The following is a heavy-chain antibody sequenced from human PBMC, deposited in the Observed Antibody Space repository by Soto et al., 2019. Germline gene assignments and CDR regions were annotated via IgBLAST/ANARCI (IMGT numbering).Heavy chain of an antibody. J-gene: IGHJ1*01. Sequence: GGSLRLSCAASGFTFSSYAMSWVRQAPGKGLEWGSAISGSGGSTYYADSVKGRFTISRDNSKNTLYLQMNSLRAEDTAVYYCAKDWLGYSSGWDAEYFQHWGQGTMVTVSS. V-gene: IGHV3-23*01. D-gene: IGHD6-19*01. CDR3: AKDWLGYSSGWDAEYFQH. CDR1: GFTFSSYA. CDR2: ISGSGGST.